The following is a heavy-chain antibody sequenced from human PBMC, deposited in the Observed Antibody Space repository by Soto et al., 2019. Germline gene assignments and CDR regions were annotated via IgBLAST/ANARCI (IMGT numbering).Heavy chain of an antibody. Sequence: SETLSLTCAVYGGSFSGYYWSWIRQPPGKGLEWIGEINHSRSTNYNPSLKSRVTISVDTSKNQFSLKLSSVTAADTAVYYCARDKHILTGYYRGYYYGMDVWGQGTTVT. CDR2: INHSRST. CDR3: ARDKHILTGYYRGYYYGMDV. J-gene: IGHJ6*02. V-gene: IGHV4-34*01. CDR1: GGSFSGYY. D-gene: IGHD3-9*01.